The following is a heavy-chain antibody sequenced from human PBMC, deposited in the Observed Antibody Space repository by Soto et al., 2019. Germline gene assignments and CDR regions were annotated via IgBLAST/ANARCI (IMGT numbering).Heavy chain of an antibody. V-gene: IGHV3-11*01. CDR1: RLTFSDYY. CDR3: VARIQLWNRVDF. Sequence: QVQLVESGGGLVQPGGSLRLSCAASRLTFSDYYMSWIRQAPGKGLEWLSHISSSGTTIHYADSVKGRFTISRDNAKKSLFLQMNSLRAKDTAVYYCVARIQLWNRVDFWGQGTLVTVSS. D-gene: IGHD5-18*01. CDR2: ISSSGTTI. J-gene: IGHJ4*02.